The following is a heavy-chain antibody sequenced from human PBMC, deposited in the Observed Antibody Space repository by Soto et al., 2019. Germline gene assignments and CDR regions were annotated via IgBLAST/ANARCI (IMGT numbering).Heavy chain of an antibody. CDR3: ASYYDILNGPGYYFEH. D-gene: IGHD3-9*01. CDR1: GVTFSSYA. CDR2: IIPIFGTA. V-gene: IGHV1-69*13. Sequence: SVKVSCKASGVTFSSYAISWVRQAPLQVLEWMVGIIPIFGTANYAQKFQGRVTITADESTSTAYMELISLRSEDTAVYYCASYYDILNGPGYYFEHWGQGTLVTASS. J-gene: IGHJ4*02.